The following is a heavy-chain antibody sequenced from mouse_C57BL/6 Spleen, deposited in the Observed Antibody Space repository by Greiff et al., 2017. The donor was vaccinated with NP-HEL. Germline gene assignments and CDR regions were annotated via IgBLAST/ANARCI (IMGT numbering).Heavy chain of an antibody. D-gene: IGHD1-1*01. CDR1: GYTFTSYG. J-gene: IGHJ1*03. V-gene: IGHV1-81*01. Sequence: VHLVESGAELARPGASVKLSCKASGYTFTSYGISWVKQRTGQGLEWIGEIYPRSGNTYYNEKFKGKATLTADKSSSTAYMELRSLTSEDSAVYFCAREGGSSPYWYFDVWGTGTTVTVSS. CDR2: IYPRSGNT. CDR3: AREGGSSPYWYFDV.